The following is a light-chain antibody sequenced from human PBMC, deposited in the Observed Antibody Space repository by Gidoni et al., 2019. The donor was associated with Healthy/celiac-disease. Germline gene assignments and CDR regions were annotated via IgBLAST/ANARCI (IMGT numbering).Light chain of an antibody. J-gene: IGLJ2*01. CDR2: EDN. V-gene: IGLV6-57*02. Sequence: FMLPQPLSVSESPGKTVTIACTGSSGSIASNYVQWYQQRPGSAPTTVIYEDNQRPSGVPDRFSGAIDSSSNSASLTISGLKTEDEADYYCQSYDSSNHVVFGGGTKLTVL. CDR1: SGSIASNY. CDR3: QSYDSSNHVV.